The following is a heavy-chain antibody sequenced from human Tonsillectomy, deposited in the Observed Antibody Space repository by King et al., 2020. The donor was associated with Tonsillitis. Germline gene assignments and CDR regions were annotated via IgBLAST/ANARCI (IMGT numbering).Heavy chain of an antibody. CDR3: ARRLGIAASDDAFDI. J-gene: IGHJ3*02. D-gene: IGHD6-13*01. Sequence: QLVQSGAEVKKPGASVKVSCKASGYTFTSYYMHWVRQAPGQGLEWMGIINPSGGRTSYAQKFQGRVTMTRDTSTSTVYMELSSLRSEDTALYYCARRLGIAASDDAFDIWGQGTMVTVSS. CDR2: INPSGGRT. V-gene: IGHV1-46*03. CDR1: GYTFTSYY.